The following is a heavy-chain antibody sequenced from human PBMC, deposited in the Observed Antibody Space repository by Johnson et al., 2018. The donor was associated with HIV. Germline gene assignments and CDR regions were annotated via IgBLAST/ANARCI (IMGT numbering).Heavy chain of an antibody. D-gene: IGHD1-1*01. CDR3: TTRTWSDAFDI. V-gene: IGHV3-11*01. CDR1: GFTFSDYY. Sequence: QVQLVESGGGLVKPGGSLRLSCSASGFTFSDYYMSWIRQTPGKGLEWVSYISSGGGSVYYAESVKGRFTISSDNAKNSLYLQMNSLETEDTAVYFCTTRTWSDAFDIWGRGTMVTVSS. CDR2: ISSGGGSV. J-gene: IGHJ3*02.